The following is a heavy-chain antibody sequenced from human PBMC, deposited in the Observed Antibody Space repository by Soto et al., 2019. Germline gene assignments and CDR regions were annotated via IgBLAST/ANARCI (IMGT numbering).Heavy chain of an antibody. J-gene: IGHJ3*02. CDR3: ARAAYFDSSGWDDAFDI. CDR1: GFTFSSYW. V-gene: IGHV3-74*01. Sequence: GGSLRLSCAASGFTFSSYWMHWVRQAPGKGLVWVSRINSDGSSTSYADSVKGRFTISRDNAKNTLYLQMNSLRAEDTAVYYCARAAYFDSSGWDDAFDIWGQGTMVTVSS. CDR2: INSDGSST. D-gene: IGHD6-19*01.